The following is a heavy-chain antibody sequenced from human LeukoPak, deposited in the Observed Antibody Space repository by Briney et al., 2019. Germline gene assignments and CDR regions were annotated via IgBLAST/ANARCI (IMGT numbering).Heavy chain of an antibody. Sequence: GGSLRLSCAASGFTFSSYAMSWVRQAPGKGLEWVSAISGSGGSTYYADSVKGRFTISRDNSKNTLYLQMNSLRAEDMAVYYCAKDNRHNWNDGVDYWGQGTLVTVSS. V-gene: IGHV3-23*01. CDR2: ISGSGGST. J-gene: IGHJ4*02. CDR1: GFTFSSYA. CDR3: AKDNRHNWNDGVDY. D-gene: IGHD1-1*01.